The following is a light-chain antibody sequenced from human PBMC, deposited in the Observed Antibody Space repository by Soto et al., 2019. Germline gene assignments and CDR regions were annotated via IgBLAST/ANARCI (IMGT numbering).Light chain of an antibody. CDR2: DDN. Sequence: QSVLTQPPSVPAAPGQKVTVSCSGSTSNIGNNHVSWYQHLPGAAPKLLIYDDNKRPSGIPDRFSGSKSGTSATLGITGLQTGDEADYYCGGWDDSLSGPVFGGGTKLTVL. CDR3: GGWDDSLSGPV. J-gene: IGLJ2*01. V-gene: IGLV1-51*01. CDR1: TSNIGNNH.